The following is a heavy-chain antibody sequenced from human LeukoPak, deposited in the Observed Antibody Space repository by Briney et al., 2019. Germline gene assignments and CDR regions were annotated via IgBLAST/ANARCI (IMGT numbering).Heavy chain of an antibody. CDR2: IIPILGIA. CDR3: ARDPQRRGYSKENWFDP. D-gene: IGHD5-18*01. J-gene: IGHJ5*02. Sequence: GASVKVSCKASGGTFSSYAISWVRQAPGQGLEWMGRIIPILGIANYAQKFQGRVTITADKSTSTAYMELSGLRSEDTAVYYCARDPQRRGYSKENWFDPWGQGTLVTVSS. V-gene: IGHV1-69*04. CDR1: GGTFSSYA.